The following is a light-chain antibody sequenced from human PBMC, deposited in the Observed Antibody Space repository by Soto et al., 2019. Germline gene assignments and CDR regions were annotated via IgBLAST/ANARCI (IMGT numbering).Light chain of an antibody. CDR2: GAS. Sequence: DIQMTQSPSYLSASVGGTVTITCRASQNIDNYLNWYQHEPGKAPKLLIYGASTLQSGVPSRFSGSGSGTDFTLTLASLQPEDFATCYCQQSSSTPLTFGPGTTVHVE. J-gene: IGKJ3*01. V-gene: IGKV1-39*01. CDR3: QQSSSTPLT. CDR1: QNIDNY.